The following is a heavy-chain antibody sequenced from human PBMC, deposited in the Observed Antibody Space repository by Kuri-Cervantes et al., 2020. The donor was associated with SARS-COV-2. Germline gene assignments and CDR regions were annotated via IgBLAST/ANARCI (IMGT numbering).Heavy chain of an antibody. V-gene: IGHV4-34*01. D-gene: IGHD6-19*01. CDR1: GGSFSGYY. CDR3: ARGVGAAVAGTLITIYYYYGMDV. J-gene: IGHJ6*02. CDR2: INHSGST. Sequence: SETLSLTCAVYGGSFSGYYWSWIRQPPGKGLEWIGEINHSGSTNYNPSLKSRVTISVDTSKNQFSLKLSSVTAADTAVYYCARGVGAAVAGTLITIYYYYGMDVWGQGTTVTAP.